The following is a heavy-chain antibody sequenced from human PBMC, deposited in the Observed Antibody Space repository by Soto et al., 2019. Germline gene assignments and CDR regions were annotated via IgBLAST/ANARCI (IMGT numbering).Heavy chain of an antibody. CDR3: ARDKNVKWYFDL. V-gene: IGHV3-21*01. Sequence: EVQLVESGGGLVKPGGSLRLSCAASGFTFSSYSMNWVRQAPGKGLEWVSSISSSSSYIYYADSVKGRFTISRDNAKNSLYLQMNSLRAEDTAVYYCARDKNVKWYFDLWGRGTLVTVSS. D-gene: IGHD1-1*01. CDR2: ISSSSSYI. J-gene: IGHJ2*01. CDR1: GFTFSSYS.